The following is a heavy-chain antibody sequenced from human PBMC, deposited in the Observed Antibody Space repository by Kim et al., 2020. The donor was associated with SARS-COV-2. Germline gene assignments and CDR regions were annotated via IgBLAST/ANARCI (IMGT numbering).Heavy chain of an antibody. D-gene: IGHD3-3*01. CDR3: ARIPLPEYYDFWSGTDY. V-gene: IGHV1-2*06. CDR1: GYTFTGYY. Sequence: ASVKVSCKASGYTFTGYYMHWVRQAPGQGLECMGRINPNSGGTNYAQKFQGRVTMTRDTSISTAYMELSRLRSDDTAVYYCARIPLPEYYDFWSGTDYWGQGTLVNVSS. J-gene: IGHJ4*02. CDR2: INPNSGGT.